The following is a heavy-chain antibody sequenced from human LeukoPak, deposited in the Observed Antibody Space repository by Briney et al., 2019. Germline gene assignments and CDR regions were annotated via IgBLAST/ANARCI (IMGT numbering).Heavy chain of an antibody. V-gene: IGHV1-2*02. CDR1: GYTFTAYY. D-gene: IGHD2-15*01. J-gene: IGHJ4*02. CDR2: IDTNSGGT. CDR3: ASEAFCAGGSCYLHRVAS. Sequence: GASVKVSCKASGYTFTAYYMHWARQAPGQGLEWMGWIDTNSGGTNYAQKFQGRVTITRDTSIGTAYMELSSLISDDTAVYYCASEAFCAGGSCYLHRVASWGPGTLVTVSS.